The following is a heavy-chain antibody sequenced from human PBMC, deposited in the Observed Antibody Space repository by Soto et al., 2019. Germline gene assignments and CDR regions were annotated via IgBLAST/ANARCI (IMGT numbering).Heavy chain of an antibody. V-gene: IGHV3-23*01. D-gene: IGHD6-13*01. Sequence: PGGSLRLSCAASGFTFSSYAMSWVRQAPGKGLEWVSSISCSGGSTYYAYSVKGRFTIYRDNSKNTLYLQMNSLRDEDTAVYYCAKIPDRRWYRDYYYYGMDXWGQGTTVTVS. J-gene: IGHJ6*02. CDR3: AKIPDRRWYRDYYYYGMDX. CDR1: GFTFSSYA. CDR2: ISCSGGST.